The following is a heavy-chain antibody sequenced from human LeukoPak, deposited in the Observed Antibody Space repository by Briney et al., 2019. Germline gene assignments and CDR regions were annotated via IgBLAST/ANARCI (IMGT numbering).Heavy chain of an antibody. Sequence: ASVKVSRKASGYTFTNYGIIWVRQAPGQGLEWLGWISSYNGKTNYPRNLQGRVTLTTDTFTTTAYMELRSLTSDDTAVYYCARSHSGSLRAPFDYWGQGTLVTVSS. D-gene: IGHD5-12*01. CDR2: ISSYNGKT. CDR3: ARSHSGSLRAPFDY. V-gene: IGHV1-18*01. CDR1: GYTFTNYG. J-gene: IGHJ4*02.